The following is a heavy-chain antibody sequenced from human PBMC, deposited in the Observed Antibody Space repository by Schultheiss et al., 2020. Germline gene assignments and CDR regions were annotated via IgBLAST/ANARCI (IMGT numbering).Heavy chain of an antibody. V-gene: IGHV3-48*04. CDR3: ARPDSGSLDY. D-gene: IGHD1-26*01. CDR2: ISSSSSTI. CDR1: GFTFSSYS. Sequence: CGSLRLSCAASGFTFSSYSMNWVRQAPGKGLEWVSYISSSSSTIYYADSVKGRFTISRDNAKNSLYLQMNSLRAEDTAVYYCARPDSGSLDYWGQGTLVTVSS. J-gene: IGHJ4*02.